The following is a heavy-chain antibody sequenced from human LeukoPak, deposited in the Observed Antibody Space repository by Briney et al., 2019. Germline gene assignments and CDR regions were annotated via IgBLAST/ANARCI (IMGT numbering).Heavy chain of an antibody. Sequence: PSQTLSLTCAVSGGSISSGGYSWSWIRQPPGKGLEWIGYIYHSGSTYYNPSLKSRVTISVGTSKNQFSLKLSSVTAADTAVYYCATDSSGGRVDAFDIWGQGTMVTVSS. D-gene: IGHD3-22*01. CDR2: IYHSGST. V-gene: IGHV4-30-2*01. CDR1: GGSISSGGYS. J-gene: IGHJ3*02. CDR3: ATDSSGGRVDAFDI.